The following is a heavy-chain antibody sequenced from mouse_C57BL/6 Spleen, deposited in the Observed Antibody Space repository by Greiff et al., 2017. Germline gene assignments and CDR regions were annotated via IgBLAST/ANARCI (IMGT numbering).Heavy chain of an antibody. CDR2: INPSSGYT. D-gene: IGHD2-13*01. CDR1: GFTFTSYW. J-gene: IGHJ2*01. CDR3: AINDGDPSFDY. Sequence: QVQLQQSGAELAKPGASVKLSCTASGFTFTSYWMHWVKQRPGQGLEWIGYINPSSGYTKYNQKFKDKATLTADKSSSTSYMQLSSLTYEDSAVYYCAINDGDPSFDYWGQGTTLTVSS. V-gene: IGHV1-7*01.